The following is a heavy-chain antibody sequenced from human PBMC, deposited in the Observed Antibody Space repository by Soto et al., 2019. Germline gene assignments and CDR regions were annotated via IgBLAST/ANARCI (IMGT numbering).Heavy chain of an antibody. D-gene: IGHD3-16*01. Sequence: PGGSLRLSCAASGFSLSPYWMHWVRQVPGRGLEWVARLSSDGFGAAYADSVKGRFFISRDIARNTLSLQMSSLRADDTAVYYCARDLGGPDYWGRGTSVTVSS. CDR1: GFSLSPYW. CDR3: ARDLGGPDY. V-gene: IGHV3-74*03. CDR2: LSSDGFGA. J-gene: IGHJ4*02.